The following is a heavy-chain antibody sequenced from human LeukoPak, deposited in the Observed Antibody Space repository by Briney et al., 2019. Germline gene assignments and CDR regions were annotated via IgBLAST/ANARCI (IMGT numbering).Heavy chain of an antibody. CDR3: ARSINWGPRGVDAFDI. CDR2: IIPIFGTA. J-gene: IGHJ3*02. CDR1: GGTFSSYA. D-gene: IGHD7-27*01. Sequence: SVKVSCKASGGTFSSYAISWVRQAPGQGLEWMGGIIPIFGTANYAQRFQGRVTITADESTSTAYMELSSLRSEDMAVYYCARSINWGPRGVDAFDIWGQGTMVTVSS. V-gene: IGHV1-69*13.